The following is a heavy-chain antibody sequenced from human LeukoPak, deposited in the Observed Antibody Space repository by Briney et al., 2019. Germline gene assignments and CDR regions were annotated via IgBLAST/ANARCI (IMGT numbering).Heavy chain of an antibody. CDR1: GLTFSSYA. Sequence: GGSLRLSCAASGLTFSSYAMHWVRQAPGKGLEWVAVISYDGTSKYYADSVKGRFTISRDNSKNTLYLQMNSLRAEDTALYSCARAYTEGSSWYDYWGQGTLVTVSS. V-gene: IGHV3-30-3*01. D-gene: IGHD6-13*01. CDR3: ARAYTEGSSWYDY. CDR2: ISYDGTSK. J-gene: IGHJ4*02.